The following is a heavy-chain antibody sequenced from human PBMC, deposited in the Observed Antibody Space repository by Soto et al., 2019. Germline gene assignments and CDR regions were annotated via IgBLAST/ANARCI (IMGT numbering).Heavy chain of an antibody. D-gene: IGHD3-10*01. CDR2: ISPMFGAA. V-gene: IGHV1-69*19. Sequence: QVQLVQSGAEMKKPGSSVKVSCQSSGGTFNTYAMNWVRQAPGQGPEWMGDISPMFGAANYAPKFQGRATITADEATSTSYMQLSSLTSEDTALYFCAREVQVHTPAFGYWGQGTLVTVSS. CDR1: GGTFNTYA. J-gene: IGHJ4*02. CDR3: AREVQVHTPAFGY.